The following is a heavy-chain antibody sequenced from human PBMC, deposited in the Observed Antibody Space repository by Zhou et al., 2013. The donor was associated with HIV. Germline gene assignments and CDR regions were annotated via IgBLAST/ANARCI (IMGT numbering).Heavy chain of an antibody. V-gene: IGHV1-69*05. CDR1: GGTFSSYA. Sequence: QVQLVQSGAEVKKPGSSVKVSCKASGGTFSSYAISWVRQAPGQGLEWMGGIIPIFGTANYAQKFQGRVTITTDESTSTAYMELSSLRSEDTAVYYCARALRYCSSTSCPPDAFDIWGQGTMVTVSS. J-gene: IGHJ3*02. D-gene: IGHD2-2*01. CDR2: IIPIFGTA. CDR3: ARALRYCSSTSCPPDAFDI.